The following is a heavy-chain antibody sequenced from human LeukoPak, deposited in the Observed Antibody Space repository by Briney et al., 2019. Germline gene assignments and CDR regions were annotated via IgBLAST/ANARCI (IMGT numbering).Heavy chain of an antibody. Sequence: SETPSLTCTGSCGSINSYYWSWIRQPPGKGLEWDWYIYYSWSTNYNPSPNRRVTISAHTSKTQFSLKLSSVTAADPAVYYCARHGKEWEILGRWFDPWGQGTLVTVSS. CDR1: CGSINSYY. CDR2: IYYSWST. V-gene: IGHV4-59*08. J-gene: IGHJ5*02. CDR3: ARHGKEWEILGRWFDP. D-gene: IGHD1-26*01.